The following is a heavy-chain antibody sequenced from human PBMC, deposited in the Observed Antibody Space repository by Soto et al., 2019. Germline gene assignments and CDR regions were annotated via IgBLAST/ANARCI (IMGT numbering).Heavy chain of an antibody. J-gene: IGHJ6*02. CDR3: ARAFLEWRALDV. D-gene: IGHD3-3*01. CDR2: IDHSGAT. V-gene: IGHV4-34*01. Sequence: SETLSLTCAVFGGSSSGYSWSWIRQSPGKGLEWIGEIDHSGATNHNPSLKSRVTISVDTSKNQFSLKVTSVTAADTAVYYCARAFLEWRALDVWGQGTTVTVSS. CDR1: GGSSSGYS.